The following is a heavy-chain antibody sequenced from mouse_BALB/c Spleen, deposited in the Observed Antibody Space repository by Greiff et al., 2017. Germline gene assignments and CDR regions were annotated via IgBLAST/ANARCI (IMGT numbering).Heavy chain of an antibody. CDR3: ASYGSSLFAY. D-gene: IGHD1-1*01. V-gene: IGHV5-17*02. CDR2: ISSGSSTI. J-gene: IGHJ2*01. CDR1: GFTFSSFG. Sequence: EVQLVESGGGLVQPGGSRKLSCAASGFTFSSFGMHWVRQAPEKGLEWVAYISSGSSTIYYADTVKGRFTISRDNPKNTLFLQMTSLRSEDTAMYYCASYGSSLFAYWGQGTTLTVSS.